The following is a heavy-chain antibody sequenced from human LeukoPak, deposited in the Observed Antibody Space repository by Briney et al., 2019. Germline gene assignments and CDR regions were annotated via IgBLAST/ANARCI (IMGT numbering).Heavy chain of an antibody. J-gene: IGHJ4*02. CDR3: ARGDDYKSTLFDY. CDR1: GGSISSSSFY. Sequence: PSETLSLTCTVSGGSISSSSFYWGWIRQPPGKELEWIGYISSGGSTNYNPSLKSRVTISIDTSKNQFSLKLTSATAADTAVYYCARGDDYKSTLFDYWGQGTLVTVSS. CDR2: ISSGGST. D-gene: IGHD5-12*01. V-gene: IGHV4-61*05.